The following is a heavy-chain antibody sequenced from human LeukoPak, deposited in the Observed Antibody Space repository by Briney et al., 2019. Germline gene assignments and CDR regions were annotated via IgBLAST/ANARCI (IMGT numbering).Heavy chain of an antibody. V-gene: IGHV3-33*06. Sequence: GSLGLFWGAAGITFNKHCIHWGRPAPGKGLGVGAGIGYDGRNKYYADSVKGRFTISRDNSKNTLYLQMNSLRAEDTAVYYCAKEDRDYDFWSGYYISDYFDYWGQGTLVTVSS. J-gene: IGHJ4*02. CDR1: GITFNKHC. CDR2: IGYDGRNK. D-gene: IGHD3-3*01. CDR3: AKEDRDYDFWSGYYISDYFDY.